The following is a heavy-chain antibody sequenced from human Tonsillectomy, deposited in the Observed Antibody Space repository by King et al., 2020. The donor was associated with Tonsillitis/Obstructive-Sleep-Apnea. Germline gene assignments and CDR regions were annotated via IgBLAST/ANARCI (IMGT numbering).Heavy chain of an antibody. V-gene: IGHV1-2*02. CDR3: AGDKELYSSQFDY. Sequence: QLVQSGAEVKKPGASVKVSCKASGYSFSGYYMHWGRQAPGQGLEWMGWISPNTGGTKFAQKFQGRVTMTTDTSISTAYMELSSLGVDDTAVYFCAGDKELYSSQFDYWGQGTLVTVSS. CDR2: ISPNTGGT. CDR1: GYSFSGYY. D-gene: IGHD3-22*01. J-gene: IGHJ4*02.